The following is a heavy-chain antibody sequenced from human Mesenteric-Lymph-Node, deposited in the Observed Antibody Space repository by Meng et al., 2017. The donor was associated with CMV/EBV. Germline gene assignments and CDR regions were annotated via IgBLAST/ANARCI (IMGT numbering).Heavy chain of an antibody. J-gene: IGHJ4*02. D-gene: IGHD3-10*02. Sequence: CKASGYTFTSYAVHWVRQAPGQSLEWMGWIDGGSGNTKYSQKFQGRVTMTRDTSTSTVYIELSSLRSEDTAVYYCARGRHPYVFVDYWGQGTLVTVSS. CDR1: GYTFTSYA. V-gene: IGHV1-3*01. CDR3: ARGRHPYVFVDY. CDR2: IDGGSGNT.